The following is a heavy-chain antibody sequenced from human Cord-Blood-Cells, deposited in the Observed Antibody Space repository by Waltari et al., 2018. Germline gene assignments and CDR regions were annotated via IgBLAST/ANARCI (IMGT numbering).Heavy chain of an antibody. Sequence: QVQLVQSGAEVKKPGASVKVSCKASGYTFTSYDINWVRQATGQGLEWMGWMNPNRGNTGYAQKFQGRVTITRNTSISTAYMELSSLRSEDTAVYYCARGRGGRFGELFRDNDWFDPWGQGTLVTVSS. J-gene: IGHJ5*02. CDR3: ARGRGGRFGELFRDNDWFDP. D-gene: IGHD3-10*01. V-gene: IGHV1-8*03. CDR1: GYTFTSYD. CDR2: MNPNRGNT.